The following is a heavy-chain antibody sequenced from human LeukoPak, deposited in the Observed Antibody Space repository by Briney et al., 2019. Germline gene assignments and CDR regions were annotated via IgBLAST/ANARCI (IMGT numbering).Heavy chain of an antibody. J-gene: IGHJ5*02. CDR2: TYYRSKWYN. V-gene: IGHV6-1*01. D-gene: IGHD3-3*01. Sequence: SQTLSLTCAISGDSVSSNSAAWNWIRQSPSRDLEWLGRTYYRSKWYNDYAVSVKSRITINPDTSKNQSSLQLNSVTPEDTAVYYCARARVYYDFWSGYPRFDPWGQGTLVTVSS. CDR1: GDSVSSNSAA. CDR3: ARARVYYDFWSGYPRFDP.